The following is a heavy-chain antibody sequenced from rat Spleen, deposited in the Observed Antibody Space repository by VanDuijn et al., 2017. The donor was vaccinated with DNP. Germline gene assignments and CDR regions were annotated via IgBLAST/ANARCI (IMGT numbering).Heavy chain of an antibody. D-gene: IGHD1-4*01. CDR3: ATSPGPNWFAY. CDR2: ITSGGGST. CDR1: GFTFSNSG. Sequence: EVQLVESGGGLVQPGRSLKLSCAASGFTFSNSGMHWIRQAPGKGLEWIASITSGGGSTSYPDSVKGRFTISRDNAKSTLYLQMNSLRSEDTATYYCATSPGPNWFAYWGQGTLVTVSS. V-gene: IGHV5-19*01. J-gene: IGHJ3*01.